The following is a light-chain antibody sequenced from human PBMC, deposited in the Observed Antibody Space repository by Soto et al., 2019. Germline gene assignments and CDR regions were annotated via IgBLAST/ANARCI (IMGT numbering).Light chain of an antibody. CDR2: DAS. Sequence: ESVLTLSPATLSLSPGERATLSCRASQSVSSYLAWYQQKPGQAPRLLIYDASNRATGIPARFSGSGSGTDFPLTISSLEPEDFAVYYCQQRSNWPPITFGQGTRLEIK. J-gene: IGKJ5*01. V-gene: IGKV3-11*01. CDR3: QQRSNWPPIT. CDR1: QSVSSY.